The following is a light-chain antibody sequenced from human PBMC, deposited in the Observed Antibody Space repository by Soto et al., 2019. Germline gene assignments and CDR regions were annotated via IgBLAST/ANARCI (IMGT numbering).Light chain of an antibody. V-gene: IGKV3-15*01. Sequence: EIVLPQSPGTLSLSPGETATLSCRASESVTSRYLAWYQQKPGQAPRLLIYGASTRATGIPARFSGSGSGTEFTLTISSLQSEDFAVYYCQQYNNWPSITFGQGTRLEIK. CDR3: QQYNNWPSIT. CDR2: GAS. J-gene: IGKJ5*01. CDR1: ESVTSR.